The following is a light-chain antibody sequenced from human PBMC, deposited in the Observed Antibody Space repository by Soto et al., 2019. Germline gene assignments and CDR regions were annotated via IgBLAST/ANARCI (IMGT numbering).Light chain of an antibody. CDR2: GAS. J-gene: IGKJ5*01. V-gene: IGKV3-15*01. Sequence: EIVMTQSPATLSVSPGERATLSCRASQSIRSNLGWYQQKPGQAPRLLIYGASTRATGVPARFSGSGSGTEFTLTSSSLQSEDTAASYCQQYNNRPPFTFGQGTRLEIK. CDR1: QSIRSN. CDR3: QQYNNRPPFT.